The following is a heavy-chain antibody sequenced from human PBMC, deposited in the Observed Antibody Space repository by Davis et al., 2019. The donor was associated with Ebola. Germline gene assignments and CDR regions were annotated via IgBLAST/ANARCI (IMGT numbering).Heavy chain of an antibody. D-gene: IGHD6-13*01. J-gene: IGHJ4*02. Sequence: MPSETLSLTCAVYGGSFSGYYWSWIRQPPGKGLEWIGEINHSGSTNYNPSLKSRVTISVDTSKNQFSLKLSSVTAADTAVYYCARQYSSSWEYFDYWGQGTLVTVSS. CDR1: GGSFSGYY. V-gene: IGHV4-34*01. CDR3: ARQYSSSWEYFDY. CDR2: INHSGST.